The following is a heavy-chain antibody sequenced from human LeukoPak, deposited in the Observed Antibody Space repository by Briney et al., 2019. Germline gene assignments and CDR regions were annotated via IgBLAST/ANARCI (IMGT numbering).Heavy chain of an antibody. Sequence: GGSLRLSCAASGFTFSDYYMSWIRQAPGKGLEWVSYISSSSSYTNYADSVKGRFTISRDNAKNSLYLQMNSLRAEDTAVYYCAKVPAAGDYIDYWGQGTLVTVSS. CDR2: ISSSSSYT. CDR3: AKVPAAGDYIDY. D-gene: IGHD2-2*01. V-gene: IGHV3-11*06. J-gene: IGHJ4*02. CDR1: GFTFSDYY.